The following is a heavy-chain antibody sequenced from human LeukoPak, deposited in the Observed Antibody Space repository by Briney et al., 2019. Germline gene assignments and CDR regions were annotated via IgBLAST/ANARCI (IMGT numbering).Heavy chain of an antibody. D-gene: IGHD6-6*01. CDR2: IDHSGST. J-gene: IGHJ6*03. CDR3: AMSIAARRNPDYYYYMDV. Sequence: SETLSLTCAVYGGSFSGYYWSWIRQPPGKGLEWIGEIDHSGSTNYNPSLKSRVTISVDTSKNQFSLKLSSVTAADTAVYYCAMSIAARRNPDYYYYMDVWGKGTTVTVSS. V-gene: IGHV4-34*01. CDR1: GGSFSGYY.